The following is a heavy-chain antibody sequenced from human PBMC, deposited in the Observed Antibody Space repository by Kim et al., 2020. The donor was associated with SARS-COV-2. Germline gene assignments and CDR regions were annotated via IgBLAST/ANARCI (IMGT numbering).Heavy chain of an antibody. CDR3: ARSPSSPLYSSGYYAQPYFYY. J-gene: IGHJ4*02. CDR2: ISWNSGSI. CDR1: GFTFDDYA. Sequence: GGSLRLSCAASGFTFDDYAMHWVRQAPGKGLEWVSGISWNSGSIGYADSVKGRFTISRDNAKNSLYLQMNSLRAEDTALYYCARSPSSPLYSSGYYAQPYFYYWGQVTLVTVSS. V-gene: IGHV3-9*01. D-gene: IGHD3-22*01.